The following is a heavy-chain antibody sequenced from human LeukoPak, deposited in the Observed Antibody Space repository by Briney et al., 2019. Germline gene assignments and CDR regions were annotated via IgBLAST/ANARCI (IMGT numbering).Heavy chain of an antibody. Sequence: PGGTLSFYCAASGFTFSSYAMSWVRQAPGQGLEGVSNVSGSGGSTYYADPVKGRFTISRDNSKNTLYLQMNSLRAEDTAVYYCGGRGVHWGQGTLVTVSS. CDR1: GFTFSSYA. CDR3: GGRGVH. CDR2: VSGSGGST. V-gene: IGHV3-23*01. J-gene: IGHJ4*02. D-gene: IGHD2-8*01.